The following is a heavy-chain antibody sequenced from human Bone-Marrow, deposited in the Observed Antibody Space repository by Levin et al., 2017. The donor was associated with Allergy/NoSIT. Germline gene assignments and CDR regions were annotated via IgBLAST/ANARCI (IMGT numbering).Heavy chain of an antibody. J-gene: IGHJ5*02. CDR2: IIPMYGAT. CDR3: ARGHGSGTFKWFDP. V-gene: IGHV1-69*13. CDR1: GGIFRSYE. D-gene: IGHD3-10*01. Sequence: SVKVSCKASGGIFRSYEITWVRQAPGQGLEWMGGIIPMYGATDYKQKFQGRVTITADESTSTAYMELTSLTSEDTAVYFWARGHGSGTFKWFDPWGQGTLVTVSP.